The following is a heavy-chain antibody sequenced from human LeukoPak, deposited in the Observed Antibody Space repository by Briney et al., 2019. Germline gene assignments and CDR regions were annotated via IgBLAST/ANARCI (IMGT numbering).Heavy chain of an antibody. CDR2: ISSSGRKI. V-gene: IGHV3-48*03. CDR1: GFTFSDYE. Sequence: GGSLRLSCAVSGFTFSDYEMNWVRQAPGKGLEWVSYISSSGRKIYYADSVKGRFTISRDNAKNSLYLQMNSLRAEDTAVYYCAKDLYYWGQGTLVTVSS. CDR3: AKDLYY. J-gene: IGHJ4*02.